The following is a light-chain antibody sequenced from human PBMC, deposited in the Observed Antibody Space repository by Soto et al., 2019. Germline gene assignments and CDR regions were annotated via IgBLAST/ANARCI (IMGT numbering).Light chain of an antibody. CDR1: RSVSSSD. V-gene: IGKV3-20*01. CDR2: DSS. CDR3: QQYGTSPLT. Sequence: EIVLTQSPGTLSLSPGERATLSCRASRSVSSSDLAWYQQKPGQAPRLLIYDSSSRATGIPDRFSGSGSGTDFTFTISRLEPEDFAVYYCQQYGTSPLTFGGGTKVEIK. J-gene: IGKJ4*01.